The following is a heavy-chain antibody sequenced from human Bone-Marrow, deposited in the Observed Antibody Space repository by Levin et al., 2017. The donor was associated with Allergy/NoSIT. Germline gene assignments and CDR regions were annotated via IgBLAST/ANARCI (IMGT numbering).Heavy chain of an antibody. J-gene: IGHJ2*01. V-gene: IGHV4-4*07. CDR1: GGSISSYY. CDR3: ARDLNSSGYYLDWYFDL. Sequence: SETLSLTCTVSGGSISSYYWSWIRQPAGKGLEWIGRIYTSGSTNYNPSPKSRVTMSADTSQNQFSLMLSSVTAADTAVYYCARDLNSSGYYLDWYFDLWGRGTLVTVSS. D-gene: IGHD3-22*01. CDR2: IYTSGST.